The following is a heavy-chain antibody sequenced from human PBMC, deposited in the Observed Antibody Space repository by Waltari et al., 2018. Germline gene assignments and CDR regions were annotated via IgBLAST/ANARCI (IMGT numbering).Heavy chain of an antibody. CDR2: IKIDGGYI. J-gene: IGHJ4*02. CDR3: ARKGGRGYPYGPFYYDY. CDR1: GFTFGDYW. D-gene: IGHD5-18*01. V-gene: IGHV3-74*01. Sequence: EVKLVESGGGVVQPGGSLRPSCAASGFTFGDYWVPCVRQVPGKGLEWISRIKIDGGYISYADSVKGRFTISRDNAKNTVSLQLNSLRDDDTGVYYCARKGGRGYPYGPFYYDYWGQGTLVTVSS.